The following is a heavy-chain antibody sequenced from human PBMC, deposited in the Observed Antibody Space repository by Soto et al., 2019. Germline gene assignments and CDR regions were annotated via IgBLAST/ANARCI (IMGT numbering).Heavy chain of an antibody. D-gene: IGHD3-3*02. Sequence: GYLRLSCAAFGLTFSNCPMAWVRRAPEKWLEWVSTIGATGVATHYADSVKGRFTVSRDNSKNTMYLQMDSLRGEDTAVYYCAQEVISSRAPSSSDVCDQAT. CDR3: AQEVISSRAPSSSDV. V-gene: IGHV3-23*01. CDR2: IGATGVAT. J-gene: IGHJ3*01. CDR1: GLTFSNCP.